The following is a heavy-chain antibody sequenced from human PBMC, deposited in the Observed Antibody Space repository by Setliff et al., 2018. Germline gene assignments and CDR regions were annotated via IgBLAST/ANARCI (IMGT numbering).Heavy chain of an antibody. CDR3: AAPFGDLYDANTYYYGMDV. J-gene: IGHJ6*02. D-gene: IGHD3-10*01. V-gene: IGHV1-2*04. CDR2: INPNSGGT. CDR1: GYTFTSYG. Sequence: ASVKVSCKASGYTFTSYGFSWVRQAPGQGLEWMGWINPNSGGTNYAQKFQGWVTMTRDTSISTADMGLSRLRSDDTAVYYCAAPFGDLYDANTYYYGMDVWGQGTTVTVSS.